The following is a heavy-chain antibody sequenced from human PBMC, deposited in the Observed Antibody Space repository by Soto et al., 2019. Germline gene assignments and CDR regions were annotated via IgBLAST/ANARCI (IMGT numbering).Heavy chain of an antibody. CDR2: INADGSGT. CDR3: VREGTYDLSGFYQYYYYGLDV. J-gene: IGHJ6*01. Sequence: XVFLRLSCVDCGFGFSSHCRHWVRQVPGKGLVWVSRINADGSGTAYADSVRGRFTISRDNAKSTLYLEMNSLRAEDTAVYYCVREGTYDLSGFYQYYYYGLDVWGQGTTVTVSS. CDR1: GFGFSSHC. D-gene: IGHD3-22*01. V-gene: IGHV3-74*03.